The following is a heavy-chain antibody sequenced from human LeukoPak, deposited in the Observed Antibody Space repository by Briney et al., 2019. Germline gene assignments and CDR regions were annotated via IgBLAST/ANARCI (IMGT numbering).Heavy chain of an antibody. CDR3: AADTSGYRIFNY. CDR1: GGSISRGGYC. V-gene: IGHV4-31*03. Sequence: PSQALSLTCTVSGGSISRGGYCWSWIPQHPGKGLEWIGYIDNSGSTFYNPSLMSRLTMSIDTSKNQFSLKLSSVTAADTAVYYCAADTSGYRIFNYWGQGTLVTVSS. D-gene: IGHD3-22*01. J-gene: IGHJ4*02. CDR2: IDNSGST.